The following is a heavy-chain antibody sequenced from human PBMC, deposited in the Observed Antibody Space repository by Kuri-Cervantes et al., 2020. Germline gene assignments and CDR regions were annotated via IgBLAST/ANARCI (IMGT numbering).Heavy chain of an antibody. CDR3: ARTITGTTWTVDYYYYYGMDV. J-gene: IGHJ6*02. CDR2: ISSSSSTI. D-gene: IGHD1-7*01. CDR1: GFTFSSYS. Sequence: GGSLRLSCAASGFTFSSYSMNWVRQAPGKGLEWVSYISSSSSTIYYADSVRGRFTISRDNAKNSLYLQMNSLRAEDTAVYYCARTITGTTWTVDYYYYYGMDVWGQGTTVTVSS. V-gene: IGHV3-48*01.